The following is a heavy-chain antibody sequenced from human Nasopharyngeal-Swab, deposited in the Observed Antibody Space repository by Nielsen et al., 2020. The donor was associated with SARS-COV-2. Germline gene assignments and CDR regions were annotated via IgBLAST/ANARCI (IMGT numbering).Heavy chain of an antibody. CDR1: AGSISSSSYY. V-gene: IGHV4-39*01. J-gene: IGHJ5*02. CDR3: ARCEGLWALCIFDP. Sequence: SETLSLTCTVSAGSISSSSYYWGWIRQPPGKGLEWIGSIYYSGSTYYNPSLKSRVTISVDTSKNQFSLKLSSVTAADTAVYYCARCEGLWALCIFDPWGQGTLVTVSS. CDR2: IYYSGST. D-gene: IGHD3-16*01.